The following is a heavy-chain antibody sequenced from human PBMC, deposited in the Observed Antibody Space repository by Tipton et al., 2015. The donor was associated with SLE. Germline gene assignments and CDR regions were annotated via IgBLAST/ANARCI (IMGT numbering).Heavy chain of an antibody. D-gene: IGHD5-12*01. J-gene: IGHJ1*01. CDR1: GYIFTRYG. Sequence: QVQLVQSGAEVKKPGTSVKVSCRASGYIFTRYGVSWLRQAPGQGLEWMGWISVYKGHTNYAQKLQGRVTMTTEASTSTAYMEVRSLRSDDTAVYYCVRDSIEYSGFGAEYFHHWGQGTLVTVSS. V-gene: IGHV1-18*01. CDR2: ISVYKGHT. CDR3: VRDSIEYSGFGAEYFHH.